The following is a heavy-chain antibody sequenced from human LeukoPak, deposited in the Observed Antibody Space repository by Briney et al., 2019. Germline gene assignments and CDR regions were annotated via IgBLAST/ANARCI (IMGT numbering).Heavy chain of an antibody. CDR1: GFTFSSYA. CDR3: AKDHTYYDSPHAFDM. Sequence: PGGSLRLSCAASGFTFSSYAMSWVRQAPGKGLEWVSAISGSGGSTYYADAVKGRFTISRDNSRNTLTLRMTSLRREDTAMYYCAKDHTYYDSPHAFDMWGQGTLVTVSS. J-gene: IGHJ3*02. V-gene: IGHV3-23*01. D-gene: IGHD3-22*01. CDR2: ISGSGGST.